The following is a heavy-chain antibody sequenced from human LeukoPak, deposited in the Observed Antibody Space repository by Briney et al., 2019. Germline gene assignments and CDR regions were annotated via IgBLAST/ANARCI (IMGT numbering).Heavy chain of an antibody. CDR1: GGSIRSANYY. D-gene: IGHD4-23*01. Sequence: PSETLSLTCFVSGGSIRSANYYWGWIRQPPGKGLEWIGNIFHSGNTYYNPSLKSRVTISVDTSKSQFSLHLNSVTAADTAVYFCARHGGLARVVQAFDPWGQGTLVTVSS. J-gene: IGHJ5*02. CDR2: IFHSGNT. CDR3: ARHGGLARVVQAFDP. V-gene: IGHV4-39*01.